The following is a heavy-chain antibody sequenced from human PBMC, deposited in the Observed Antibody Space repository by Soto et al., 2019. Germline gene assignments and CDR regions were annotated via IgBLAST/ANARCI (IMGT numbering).Heavy chain of an antibody. Sequence: SETLSLTCAVSGVSISGGNVWSWVRQPPGKGLEWIGEVFDHGSTNYNPSLKRRVTMSVDKSQNDFSLNLTSVTAADTAVYYCARVLSGNKEWFDSWGQGILVTVSS. CDR3: ARVLSGNKEWFDS. J-gene: IGHJ5*01. CDR2: VFDHGST. D-gene: IGHD3-10*01. V-gene: IGHV4-4*02. CDR1: GVSISGGNV.